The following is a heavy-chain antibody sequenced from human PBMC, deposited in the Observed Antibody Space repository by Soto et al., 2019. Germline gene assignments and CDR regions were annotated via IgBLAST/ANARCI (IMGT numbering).Heavy chain of an antibody. D-gene: IGHD1-26*01. V-gene: IGHV5-51*01. CDR2: IYPGDSDT. J-gene: IGHJ4*02. CDR3: ARGKVGATYFDH. CDR1: GYSFTTYW. Sequence: RGESLKISCKGSGYSFTTYWIAWVRLMPGKGLEWMGIIYPGDSDTRYSPSFQGQVTMSVDKSINTAYLQWSSLKASDTAMYYCARGKVGATYFDHWGQGILVTV.